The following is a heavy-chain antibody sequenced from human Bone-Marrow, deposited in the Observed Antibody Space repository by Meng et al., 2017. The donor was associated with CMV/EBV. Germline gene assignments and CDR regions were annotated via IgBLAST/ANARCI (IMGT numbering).Heavy chain of an antibody. CDR3: AKDDYRNYHGMDV. J-gene: IGHJ6*02. V-gene: IGHV3-23*01. D-gene: IGHD4-11*01. Sequence: LSLTCAASGLSFSSYVMSWVRQPPGKGLEWDSSIILSGGSTYYADSAKGRFTISRDISKNTLYLQMNSLRDEDTAVYYCAKDDYRNYHGMDVWGQGTTVTVSS. CDR2: IILSGGST. CDR1: GLSFSSYV.